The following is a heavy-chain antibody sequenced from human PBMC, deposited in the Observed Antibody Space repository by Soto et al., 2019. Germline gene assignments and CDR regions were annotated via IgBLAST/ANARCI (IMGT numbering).Heavy chain of an antibody. J-gene: IGHJ4*02. D-gene: IGHD3-22*01. V-gene: IGHV3-33*01. CDR1: GFTFSSYG. CDR2: IWYDGSNK. CDR3: ARVGSYYDSSGYYPY. Sequence: QVQLVESGGGVVQPGRSLRLSCAASGFTFSSYGMHWVRQAPGKGLEWVAVIWYDGSNKYYADSGKGRFTISRDNSKNTLYLQMNSLRAEDTAVYYCARVGSYYDSSGYYPYWGQGTLVTVSS.